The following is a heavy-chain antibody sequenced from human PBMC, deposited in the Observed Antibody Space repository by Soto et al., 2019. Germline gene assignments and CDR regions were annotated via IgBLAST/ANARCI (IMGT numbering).Heavy chain of an antibody. CDR2: ISGSGGST. J-gene: IGHJ3*02. Sequence: GGSLRLSCAASGFTFSSYAMSWVRQAPGKGLEWVSAISGSGGSTYYADSVKGRFTISRDKSKHTLCLQMNTMRAEDTALYYCAKDQGSDTSFDAFSMCGQGTLVTVSS. D-gene: IGHD3-10*01. CDR1: GFTFSSYA. V-gene: IGHV3-23*01. CDR3: AKDQGSDTSFDAFSM.